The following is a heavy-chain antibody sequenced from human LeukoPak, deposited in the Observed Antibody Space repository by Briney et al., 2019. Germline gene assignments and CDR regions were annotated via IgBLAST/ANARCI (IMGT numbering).Heavy chain of an antibody. V-gene: IGHV4-31*01. CDR2: IYYPRTT. Sequence: QTLSLTXXXXGGSIXSGGYYWSWIRQHPGKGLEWIAYIYYPRTTYYHPSLKSPLTISVDTSKNQFSLKLSSVTAADTAVYYCAREGFQNNWFDPWGQGTLVTVSS. CDR1: GGSIXSGGYY. CDR3: AREGFQNNWFDP. J-gene: IGHJ5*02.